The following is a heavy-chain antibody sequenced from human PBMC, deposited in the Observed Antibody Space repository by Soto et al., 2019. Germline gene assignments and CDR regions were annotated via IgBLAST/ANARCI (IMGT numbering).Heavy chain of an antibody. CDR1: GYTLTELS. Sequence: QVHLIQSGAEVKKPGASVKVSCKVSGYTLTELSMHWVRQAPGKGLEWMGGFDAEDGKTTSAQKFQGRVTVTEDKTTETAYMELRTLRSEDTAVYDCVAGGTRWLQSPFDYWGQGTLVTVSS. J-gene: IGHJ4*02. D-gene: IGHD1-1*01. V-gene: IGHV1-24*01. CDR3: VAGGTRWLQSPFDY. CDR2: FDAEDGKT.